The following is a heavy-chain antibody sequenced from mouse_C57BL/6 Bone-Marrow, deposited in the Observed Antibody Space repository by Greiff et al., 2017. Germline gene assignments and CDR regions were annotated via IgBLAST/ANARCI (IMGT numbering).Heavy chain of an antibody. V-gene: IGHV14-4*01. CDR3: TTTQITRVREYFDY. CDR1: GFNITDDY. D-gene: IGHD1-1*01. J-gene: IGHJ2*01. CDR2: IDPENGNT. Sequence: VQLQQSGAELVRPGASVKLSCTASGFNITDDYMHWVKQRPEQGLEWIGWIDPENGNTEYASKFQGKATITADTSSNTAYLQLSRLTSEDTAVYYCTTTQITRVREYFDYWGQGTTLTVSS.